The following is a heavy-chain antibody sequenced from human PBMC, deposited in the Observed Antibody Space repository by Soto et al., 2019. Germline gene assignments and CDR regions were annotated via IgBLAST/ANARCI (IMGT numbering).Heavy chain of an antibody. CDR2: IYYSGST. Sequence: SETLSLTCTVSGGSISSGGYYWSWIRQHPXKGLEWIGYIYYSGSTYYNPSLKSRVTISVDTSKNQFSLKLSSVTAADTAVYYCALTPYYYDSSGYYIFDYWGQGTLVTVSS. D-gene: IGHD3-22*01. CDR3: ALTPYYYDSSGYYIFDY. J-gene: IGHJ4*02. V-gene: IGHV4-31*03. CDR1: GGSISSGGYY.